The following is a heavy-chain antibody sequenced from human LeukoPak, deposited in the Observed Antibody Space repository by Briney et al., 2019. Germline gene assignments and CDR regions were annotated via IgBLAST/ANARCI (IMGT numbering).Heavy chain of an antibody. CDR3: AKESPYYSDRDYYFDY. D-gene: IGHD3-22*01. CDR1: GFTFSSNA. V-gene: IGHV3-23*01. Sequence: GGSLRLSCAASGFTFSSNAMSWVRQAPGKGLEWVSAISSSSGGRTYYADSVKGRFSISRDDFRNTVYLQMNSLRAEVTAVYYCAKESPYYSDRDYYFDYWGQGTLVTVSS. CDR2: ISSSSGGRT. J-gene: IGHJ4*02.